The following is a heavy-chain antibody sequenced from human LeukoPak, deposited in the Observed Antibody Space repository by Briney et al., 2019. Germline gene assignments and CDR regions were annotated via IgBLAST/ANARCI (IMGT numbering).Heavy chain of an antibody. Sequence: GGSLRLSCVVSGFTISSHSMNWVRQAPGKGLEWVSSISSSSSYIYYADSVKGRFTISRDNAKNSLYLQMNSLRAEDTAVYYCARGLDYYDSSGYHEWGQGTLVTVSS. J-gene: IGHJ4*02. CDR3: ARGLDYYDSSGYHE. D-gene: IGHD3-22*01. V-gene: IGHV3-21*01. CDR2: ISSSSSYI. CDR1: GFTISSHS.